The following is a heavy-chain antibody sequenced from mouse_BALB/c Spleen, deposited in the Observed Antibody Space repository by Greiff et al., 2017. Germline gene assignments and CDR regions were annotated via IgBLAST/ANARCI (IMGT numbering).Heavy chain of an antibody. CDR1: GFTFSSYG. Sequence: EVQGVESGGDLVKPGGSLKLSCAASGFTFSSYGMSWVRQTPDKRLEWVATISSGGSYTYYPDSVKGRFTISRDNAKNTLYLQMSSLKSEDTAMYYCARHETYGNYSMDYWGQGTSVTVSS. V-gene: IGHV5-6*01. D-gene: IGHD2-10*02. CDR3: ARHETYGNYSMDY. CDR2: ISSGGSYT. J-gene: IGHJ4*01.